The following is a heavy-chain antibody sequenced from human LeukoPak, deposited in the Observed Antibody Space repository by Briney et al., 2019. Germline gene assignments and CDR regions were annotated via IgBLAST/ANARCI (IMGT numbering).Heavy chain of an antibody. CDR3: ARDRNTDFWSGYYTNYFD. D-gene: IGHD3-3*01. CDR2: IKQDGSEK. CDR1: GFTFSTYW. Sequence: GSLRLSCAASGFTFSTYWMTWVRQAPGKGLEWVANIKQDGSEKYYVDSVEGRFTISRDNAKNSLYLQMNSLRAEDTAVYYCARDRNTDFWSGYYTNYFDWGQGTLVTVSS. V-gene: IGHV3-7*01. J-gene: IGHJ4*02.